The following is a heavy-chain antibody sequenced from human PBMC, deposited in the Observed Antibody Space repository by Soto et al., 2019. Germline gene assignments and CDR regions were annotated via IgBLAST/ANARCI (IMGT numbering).Heavy chain of an antibody. J-gene: IGHJ4*02. D-gene: IGHD6-6*01. CDR3: AKPLVTSITDRHPRFDY. V-gene: IGHV3-23*01. Sequence: ELKLLEIGGGLVQPVGSLRLSCAASEFTFSTYAMTWVRQAPGRGLQWVATISDSGDLTYYADSVKVRFTISRDNSRNTLYLQMSHLRAEDTALYYCAKPLVTSITDRHPRFDYWGRGTLVTVSS. CDR1: EFTFSTYA. CDR2: ISDSGDLT.